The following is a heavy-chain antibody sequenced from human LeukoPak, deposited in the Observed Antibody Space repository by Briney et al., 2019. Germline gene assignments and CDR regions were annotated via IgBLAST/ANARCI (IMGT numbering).Heavy chain of an antibody. CDR3: ARGRYCGETTCSDFDS. J-gene: IGHJ4*02. V-gene: IGHV1-2*02. Sequence: GASVKVSCKASGYTFTDYYMHWVRQAPGPGLEWTGWINPNSGGTDYAQKFQGRVTLIRDTSISTAYMELSRLTSDDTAVYYCARGRYCGETTCSDFDSWGQGTLVTVSS. D-gene: IGHD2-21*01. CDR2: INPNSGGT. CDR1: GYTFTDYY.